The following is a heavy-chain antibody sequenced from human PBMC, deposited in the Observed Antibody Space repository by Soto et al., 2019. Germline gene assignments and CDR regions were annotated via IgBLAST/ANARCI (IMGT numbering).Heavy chain of an antibody. CDR2: IYYSGST. CDR3: ARGDYYGSGSYYNPTMDV. Sequence: PSETLSLTCTASGGSISSYYWSWIRQPPGKGLEWIGYIYYSGSTNYNPSLKSRVTISVDTSKNQFSLKLSSVTAADTAAYYCARGDYYGSGSYYNPTMDVWGKGTTVTVS. CDR1: GGSISSYY. V-gene: IGHV4-59*08. J-gene: IGHJ6*03. D-gene: IGHD3-10*01.